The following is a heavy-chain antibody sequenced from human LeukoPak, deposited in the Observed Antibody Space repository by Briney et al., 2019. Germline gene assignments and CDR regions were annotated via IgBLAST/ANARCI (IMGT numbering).Heavy chain of an antibody. J-gene: IGHJ6*02. D-gene: IGHD3-22*01. CDR3: AAAPNPTYYYDSSGYYYYMDV. V-gene: IGHV1-58*01. CDR2: IVVGSDNT. Sequence: SVKVSCKASTFTFTSSAVQWVRQARGQRLEWMGWIVVGSDNTNYAEKFQERVTISRDMSTSTAYMELSSLRPEDTAVYYCAAAPNPTYYYDSSGYYYYMDVWGQGTTITVSS. CDR1: TFTFTSSA.